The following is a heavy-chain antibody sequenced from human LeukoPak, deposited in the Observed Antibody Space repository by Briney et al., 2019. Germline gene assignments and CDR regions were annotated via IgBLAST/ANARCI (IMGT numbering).Heavy chain of an antibody. Sequence: SETLSLTCTVSGGSISSGGYYWSWIRQHPGKGLERIGYIYYSGSTYYNPSLKSRVTISVDTSKNQFSLKLSSVTAADTAVYYCARAGGFFSPFGYWGQGALVTVSS. CDR3: ARAGGFFSPFGY. CDR1: GGSISSGGYY. J-gene: IGHJ4*02. D-gene: IGHD3-3*01. V-gene: IGHV4-31*03. CDR2: IYYSGST.